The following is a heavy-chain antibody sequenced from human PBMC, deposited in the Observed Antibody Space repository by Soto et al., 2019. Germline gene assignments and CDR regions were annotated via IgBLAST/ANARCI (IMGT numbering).Heavy chain of an antibody. CDR2: ISGSGGST. CDR1: GVTFSSYA. D-gene: IGHD2-2*01. V-gene: IGHV3-23*01. J-gene: IGHJ4*02. Sequence: EVQLLESGGGLVQPGGSLRLSCAASGVTFSSYAMSWVRQAPGKGLEWVSAISGSGGSTYYADSVKGRFTISRDNSKNTLYLPMNSLSAEDTAVYYCAKDDIVVVPAAVDYWGQGTLGTVSS. CDR3: AKDDIVVVPAAVDY.